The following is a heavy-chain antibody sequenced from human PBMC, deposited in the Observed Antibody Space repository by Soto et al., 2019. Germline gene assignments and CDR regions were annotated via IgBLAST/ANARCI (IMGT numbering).Heavy chain of an antibody. Sequence: SETLCLTCTVSGGSISSSKYYWGWIRQAPGKGLEWIGSIYYSGSTYYNPSLKSRVTISVDTSKNQFSLKLSSMTAADTAVYYCARHGRYYDIGDLTDYWGQGSMVTVSS. CDR2: IYYSGST. D-gene: IGHD3-22*01. V-gene: IGHV4-39*01. CDR1: GGSISSSKYY. CDR3: ARHGRYYDIGDLTDY. J-gene: IGHJ4*02.